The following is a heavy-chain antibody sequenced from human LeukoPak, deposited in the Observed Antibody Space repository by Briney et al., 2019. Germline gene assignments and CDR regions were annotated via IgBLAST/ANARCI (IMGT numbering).Heavy chain of an antibody. Sequence: GGSLRLSCAASGFTFDDYAMHWVRPAPGKGLEWVSGISWNSGSIGYADSVKGRFTISRDNAKNSLYLQMNSLRAEDTALYYCAKDAWELERRGEFDYWGQGTLVTVSS. CDR1: GFTFDDYA. V-gene: IGHV3-9*01. CDR3: AKDAWELERRGEFDY. J-gene: IGHJ4*02. CDR2: ISWNSGSI. D-gene: IGHD1-1*01.